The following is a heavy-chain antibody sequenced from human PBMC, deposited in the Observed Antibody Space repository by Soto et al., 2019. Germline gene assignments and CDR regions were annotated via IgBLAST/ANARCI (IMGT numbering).Heavy chain of an antibody. Sequence: ASVKVSCKASGYTFTSYYMHWVRQAPGQGLEWMGIINPSGGSTSHAQKFQGRVTMTRDTSTSTVYMELSSLRSEDTAVYYCASEGAYGDYFDYWRQGTLVTVSS. D-gene: IGHD4-17*01. CDR1: GYTFTSYY. CDR2: INPSGGST. V-gene: IGHV1-46*03. CDR3: ASEGAYGDYFDY. J-gene: IGHJ4*02.